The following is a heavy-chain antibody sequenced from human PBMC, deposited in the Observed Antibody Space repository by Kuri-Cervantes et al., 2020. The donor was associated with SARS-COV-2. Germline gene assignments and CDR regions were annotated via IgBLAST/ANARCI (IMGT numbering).Heavy chain of an antibody. CDR2: INPSGGST. Sequence: ASVNVSCKASGYTFTSYYMHWVRQAPGQGLEWMGIINPSGGSTSYAQKFQSRVTMTRDTSTSTVYMELSSLRSEDTAVYYCARDVFPAYYYDSSGPTPGMWWGQGTLVTVSS. J-gene: IGHJ4*02. V-gene: IGHV1-46*01. CDR1: GYTFTSYY. CDR3: ARDVFPAYYYDSSGPTPGMW. D-gene: IGHD3-22*01.